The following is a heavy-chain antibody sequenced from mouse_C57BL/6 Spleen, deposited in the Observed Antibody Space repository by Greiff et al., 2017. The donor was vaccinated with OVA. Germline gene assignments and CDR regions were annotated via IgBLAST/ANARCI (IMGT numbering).Heavy chain of an antibody. CDR1: GYTFTSYN. CDR2: IYPGNGDT. V-gene: IGHV1-12*01. CDR3: ERGYYSNCDYAMDY. D-gene: IGHD2-5*01. J-gene: IGHJ4*01. Sequence: QVQLQQPGAELVRPGASVKMSCKASGYTFTSYNMHWVKQTPRQGLEWIGGIYPGNGDTSYNEKFKGKATLTVDKSSNTAYMQLSSLTSEDSAVYVCERGYYSNCDYAMDYWGQGTSVTVSS.